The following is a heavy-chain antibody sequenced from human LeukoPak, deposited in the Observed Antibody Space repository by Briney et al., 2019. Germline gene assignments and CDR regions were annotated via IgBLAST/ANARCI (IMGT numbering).Heavy chain of an antibody. D-gene: IGHD3-22*01. CDR1: GGSISSSSYY. CDR2: INHGGST. V-gene: IGHV4-39*07. Sequence: SETLSLTCTVSGGSISSSSYYWGWIRQPPGKGLEWIGEINHGGSTNYNPSLKSRVTISVDTSKNQFSLKLTSVTAADTAVYYCARGNAITMIKYYFDYWGQGNLVTVSS. J-gene: IGHJ4*02. CDR3: ARGNAITMIKYYFDY.